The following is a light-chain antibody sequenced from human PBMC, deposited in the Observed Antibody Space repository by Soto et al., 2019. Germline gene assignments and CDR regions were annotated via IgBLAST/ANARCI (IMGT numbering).Light chain of an antibody. V-gene: IGLV2-23*01. Sequence: HSALTQPASVSGSPGQSITISCTGTSSDAGNYNFVSWYQQHPGKAPKVIIYEDSTRPSGVSNRISGSKSGNTASLTISGLQAEDEADYYCCSYAGSSTSWVFGGGTQLTVL. CDR1: SSDAGNYNF. CDR3: CSYAGSSTSWV. CDR2: EDS. J-gene: IGLJ3*02.